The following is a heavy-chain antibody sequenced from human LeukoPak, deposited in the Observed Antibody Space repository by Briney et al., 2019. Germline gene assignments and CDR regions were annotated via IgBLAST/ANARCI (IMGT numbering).Heavy chain of an antibody. Sequence: SETLSLTCAVPGYSISSGYHWAWIRQPPGKGPELIGSIYYRGNAYYNPSLKSRVTISLDTSKNQFSLKLSSVTAADTAVYYCARDMGYYRMDVWGKGTTVIVSS. J-gene: IGHJ6*04. CDR2: IYYRGNA. CDR1: GYSISSGYH. CDR3: ARDMGYYRMDV. D-gene: IGHD3-10*01. V-gene: IGHV4-38-2*02.